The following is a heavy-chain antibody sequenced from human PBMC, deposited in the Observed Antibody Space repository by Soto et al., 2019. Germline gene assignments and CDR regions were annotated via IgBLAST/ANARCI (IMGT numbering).Heavy chain of an antibody. CDR1: GGTFSSYA. CDR2: VIPIFGTA. CDR3: ARSQGVISSLDIYYYYYYGVDV. V-gene: IGHV1-69*01. Sequence: QGQLVQSGAEVKKPGSSVKVSCKAPGGTFSSYAISWVRQAPGQGLEWMGGVIPIFGTAKYAQEFQGRVTITEDESTSTGYMELSSLRSEDTAVYYCARSQGVISSLDIYYYYYYGVDVWGQGTTVTVCS. D-gene: IGHD3-3*02. J-gene: IGHJ6*02.